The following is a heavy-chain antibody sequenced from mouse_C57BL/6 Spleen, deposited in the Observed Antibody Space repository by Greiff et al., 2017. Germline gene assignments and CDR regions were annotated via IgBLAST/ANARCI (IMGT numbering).Heavy chain of an antibody. D-gene: IGHD1-1*01. CDR3: AREEDYYGSSPWFAY. Sequence: VQLQQPGAELVKPGASVKLSCKASGYTFTSYWMHWVKQRPGQGLEWIGMIHPNSGSTNYNEKFKSKATLTVDKSSSTAYMQLSSLTSEDSAVYYCAREEDYYGSSPWFAYWGQGTLVTVSA. CDR2: IHPNSGST. CDR1: GYTFTSYW. J-gene: IGHJ3*01. V-gene: IGHV1-64*01.